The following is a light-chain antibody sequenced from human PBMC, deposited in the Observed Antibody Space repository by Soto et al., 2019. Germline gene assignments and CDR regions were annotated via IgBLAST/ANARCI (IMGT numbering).Light chain of an antibody. J-gene: IGLJ2*01. CDR2: SNN. CDR1: SSNIGSYT. CDR3: AAWVDSLNGVV. Sequence: QSVLTQPPSASGTPGQRVTISCSGSSSNIGSYTVNWYQQLPGTAPKLLIYSNNQRPSGVPDRFSGSKSGTSVSLAISGLXXXXXXXXXXAAWVDSLNGVVFGGGTKLTVL. V-gene: IGLV1-44*01.